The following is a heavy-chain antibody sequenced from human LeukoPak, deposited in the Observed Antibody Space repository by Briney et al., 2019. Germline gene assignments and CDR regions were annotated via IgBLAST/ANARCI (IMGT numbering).Heavy chain of an antibody. V-gene: IGHV4-4*02. CDR1: GVSIRSSNW. CDR3: ARVIRGSGWYDRLYYFDY. CDR2: VYYSGTT. Sequence: SETLSLTCVVSGVSIRSSNWWSWVRQSPGKGLEWIGSVYYSGTTTYNPSLESRVTISVDTSKNQFSLKLSSVTAADTAVYYCARVIRGSGWYDRLYYFDYWGQGTLVTVSS. D-gene: IGHD6-19*01. J-gene: IGHJ4*02.